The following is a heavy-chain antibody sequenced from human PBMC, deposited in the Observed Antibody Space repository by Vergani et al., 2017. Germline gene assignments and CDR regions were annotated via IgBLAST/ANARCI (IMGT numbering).Heavy chain of an antibody. J-gene: IGHJ6*02. CDR1: GFTFSSYA. D-gene: IGHD2-15*01. V-gene: IGHV3-23*04. Sequence: VQLVESGGGLVQPGGSLRLSCAASGFTFSSYAMSWVRQAPGKGLEWVSAISGSGGSTYYADSVKGRFTISRDNSKNTLYLQMNSLRAEDTAVYYCARDGSATLNAYYYYYGMDVWGQGTTVTVSS. CDR2: ISGSGGST. CDR3: ARDGSATLNAYYYYYGMDV.